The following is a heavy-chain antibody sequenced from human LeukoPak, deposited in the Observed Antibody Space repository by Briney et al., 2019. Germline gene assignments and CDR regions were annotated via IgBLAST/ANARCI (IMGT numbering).Heavy chain of an antibody. CDR1: GGSTSSGGYY. D-gene: IGHD3-9*01. Sequence: SETLSLTCAVSGGSTSSGGYYWSWIRQHPGKGLEWIGNIYYSGSTYYNPSLKSRVTISIDTSKNQFSLRLTSVTAADTAVYYCARGSDILTGYYKAYQYYGMGVWGQGTTVTVAS. J-gene: IGHJ6*02. V-gene: IGHV4-31*11. CDR3: ARGSDILTGYYKAYQYYGMGV. CDR2: IYYSGST.